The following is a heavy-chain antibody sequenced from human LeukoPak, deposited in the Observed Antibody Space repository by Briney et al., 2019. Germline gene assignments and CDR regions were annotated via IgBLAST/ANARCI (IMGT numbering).Heavy chain of an antibody. CDR1: GYTFTSYG. J-gene: IGHJ3*02. V-gene: IGHV1-18*01. Sequence: GASVKVSCKASGYTFTSYGISWVRQAPGQGLEWMGWISAYNGNTHHAQKLQGRVTMTTDTSTSTAYMELRSLRSDDTAVYYCARDLRRITMIVVVTRNAFDIWGQGTMVTVSS. CDR3: ARDLRRITMIVVVTRNAFDI. D-gene: IGHD3-22*01. CDR2: ISAYNGNT.